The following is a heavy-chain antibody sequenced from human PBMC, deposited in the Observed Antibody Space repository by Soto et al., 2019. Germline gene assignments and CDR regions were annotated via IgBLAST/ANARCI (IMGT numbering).Heavy chain of an antibody. V-gene: IGHV1-69*13. CDR3: ARPPLADCSGGSCYWDDAFDI. J-gene: IGHJ3*02. D-gene: IGHD2-15*01. CDR2: IIPIFGTA. CDR1: GGTFSSYA. Sequence: SVKVSCKASGGTFSSYAISWVRQAPGQGLEWMGGIIPIFGTANYAQKFQGRVTITADESTSTAYMELSSLRSEDTAVYYCARPPLADCSGGSCYWDDAFDIWGQGTMVTVSS.